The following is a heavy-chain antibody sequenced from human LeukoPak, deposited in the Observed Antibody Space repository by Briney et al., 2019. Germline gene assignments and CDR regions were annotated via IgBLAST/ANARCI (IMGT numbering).Heavy chain of an antibody. CDR3: ASGSYYYASSGRLNY. CDR1: GFTFSSYG. Sequence: GGSLRLSCAASGFTFSSYGMHWVRQAPGKGLEWVAVIWYDGSNKYYADSVKGRFTISRDNSKNTLYLQMNSLRAEDTAVYYCASGSYYYASSGRLNYWGQGTLVTVSS. J-gene: IGHJ4*02. V-gene: IGHV3-33*01. D-gene: IGHD3-22*01. CDR2: IWYDGSNK.